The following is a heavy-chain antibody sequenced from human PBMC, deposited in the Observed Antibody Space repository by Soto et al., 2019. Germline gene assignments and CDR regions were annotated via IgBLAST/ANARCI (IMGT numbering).Heavy chain of an antibody. CDR1: GYTFITYD. Sequence: GASVKVSCKASGYTFITYDIHWVRQATGQGLEWLGWMNPSNGNAGYAQKFQGRVTMTRNTSISTAYMDLSGLRSEDTAVYFCARRKERSGPHYFDSWGQGTLVTVSS. CDR2: MNPSNGNA. CDR3: ARRKERSGPHYFDS. J-gene: IGHJ4*02. V-gene: IGHV1-8*01. D-gene: IGHD6-25*01.